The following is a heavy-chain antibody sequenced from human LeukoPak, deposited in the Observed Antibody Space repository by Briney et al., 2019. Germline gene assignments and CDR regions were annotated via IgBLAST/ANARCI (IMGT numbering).Heavy chain of an antibody. CDR1: GFTFSSYE. D-gene: IGHD4-23*01. CDR3: ARVYRSTTVITVDY. CDR2: ISSSGRTI. J-gene: IGHJ4*02. Sequence: GGSLRLSCVASGFTFSSYEMNWVRQAPGKGLEWTAYISSSGRTIYYADSVKGRFTVSRDNAKNSLYLQMNSPRAEDTAVYYCARVYRSTTVITVDYWGQGTLVTVSS. V-gene: IGHV3-48*03.